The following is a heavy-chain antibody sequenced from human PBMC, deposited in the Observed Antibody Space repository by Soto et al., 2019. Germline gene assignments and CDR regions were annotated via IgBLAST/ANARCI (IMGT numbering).Heavy chain of an antibody. CDR3: TRLQRRWLSSDS. CDR2: ISAYNGNT. J-gene: IGHJ4*02. V-gene: IGHV1-18*04. CDR1: GYTFTGYG. D-gene: IGHD5-12*01. Sequence: ASVKVSCKASGYTFTGYGISWVRQAPGQGLEWMGWISAYNGNTNYAQKLQGRVTLSVDTSKNQFSLKLNSMTAADTAVFYCTRLQRRWLSSDSWGQGTLVTVSS.